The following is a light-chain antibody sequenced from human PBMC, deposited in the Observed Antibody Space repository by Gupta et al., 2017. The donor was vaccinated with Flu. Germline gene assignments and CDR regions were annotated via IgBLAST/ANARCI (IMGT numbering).Light chain of an antibody. V-gene: IGLV3-25*03. CDR3: QLADSTGTL. Sequence: TCAGDACPKQYAYWYQQKPSQATVMVIYIATERPAGIPERFSGSSSGTTVTLIIGGVQAEDEADYYCQLADSTGTLFGGGTKLTVL. CDR2: IAT. J-gene: IGLJ2*01. CDR1: ACPKQY.